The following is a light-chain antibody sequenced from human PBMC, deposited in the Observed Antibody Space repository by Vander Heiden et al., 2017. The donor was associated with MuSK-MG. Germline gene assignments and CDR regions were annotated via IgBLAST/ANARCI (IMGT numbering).Light chain of an antibody. CDR2: EVS. J-gene: IGLJ2*01. CDR3: CSYAGSSTFVV. Sequence: QSALTQPASVSGSPGRSVTISCTGTSSDVGSYNLVSWYQQHPGKDPKLMIYEVSKRPSGVSNRFSGSKSGNTASLTITGLQAEDEADYYCCSYAGSSTFVVFGGGTKLTVL. CDR1: SSDVGSYNL. V-gene: IGLV2-23*02.